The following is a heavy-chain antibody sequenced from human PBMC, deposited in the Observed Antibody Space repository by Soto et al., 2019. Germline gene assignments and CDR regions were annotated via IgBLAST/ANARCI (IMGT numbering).Heavy chain of an antibody. Sequence: QVQLVQSGAEVKKPGASLNVSCKASGYTFTVYYMHWVRKAPGPGLERMGWINPKSGGTMYPQKFQGRVTMTWDTSISTAYMALTRLRSDDTAVYYCARDLAKGGGSAGFDYWGQGTLVTVSS. D-gene: IGHD1-26*01. CDR3: ARDLAKGGGSAGFDY. CDR2: INPKSGGT. J-gene: IGHJ4*02. V-gene: IGHV1-2*02. CDR1: GYTFTVYY.